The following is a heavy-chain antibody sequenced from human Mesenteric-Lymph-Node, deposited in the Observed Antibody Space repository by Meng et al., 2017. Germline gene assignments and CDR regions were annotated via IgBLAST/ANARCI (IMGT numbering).Heavy chain of an antibody. V-gene: IGHV4-34*12. D-gene: IGHD2-8*02. J-gene: IGHJ4*02. CDR2: IIHGGSP. CDR3: ARRPTGIDY. CDR1: GGALSGAY. Sequence: QVQPQQWGAGLLQPSETLSLPCAVNGGALSGAYLNWIRQPPGKGLEWIGEIIHGGSPSYNPSLKSRVTISIDTSKNQLSLMLSSVTAADTAVYYCARRPTGIDYWGQGTLVTV.